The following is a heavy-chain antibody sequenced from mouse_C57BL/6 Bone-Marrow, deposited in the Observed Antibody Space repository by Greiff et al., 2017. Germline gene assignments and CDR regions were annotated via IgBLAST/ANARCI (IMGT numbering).Heavy chain of an antibody. V-gene: IGHV1-81*01. D-gene: IGHD1-2*01. CDR1: GYTFTSYG. J-gene: IGHJ1*03. Sequence: VHLVESGAELARPGASVKLSCKASGYTFTSYGISWVKQRTGQGLEWIGEIYPRSGNTYYNEKFKGKGTRTADKSSRAAYMELSSLTSEDSAVYFCAKEVHYYGPSYWYFDVWGTGTTVTVSS. CDR2: IYPRSGNT. CDR3: AKEVHYYGPSYWYFDV.